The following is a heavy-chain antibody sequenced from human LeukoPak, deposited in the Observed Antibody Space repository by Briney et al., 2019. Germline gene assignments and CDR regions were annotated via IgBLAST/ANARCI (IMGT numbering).Heavy chain of an antibody. CDR2: IHQEGRTK. J-gene: IGHJ4*02. CDR1: GFTFSSYA. D-gene: IGHD6-6*01. CDR3: ARGDGTSSGLYFHY. V-gene: IGHV3-7*01. Sequence: GGSLRLSCAASGFTFSSYAMHWVRQAPGKGLEWVANIHQEGRTKYYADSVKGRFTISRDNANNALNLQINSLRAEDTALYYCARGDGTSSGLYFHYWGQGTLVTVSS.